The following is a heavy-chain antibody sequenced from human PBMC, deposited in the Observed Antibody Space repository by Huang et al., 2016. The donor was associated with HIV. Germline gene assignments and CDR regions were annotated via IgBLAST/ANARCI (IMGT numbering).Heavy chain of an antibody. CDR2: ISNEGRTK. CDR3: ARSEPSRYYFDY. CDR1: GFTFRNYA. Sequence: QVQLVESGGGVVQPGTSLRPSCAASGFTFRNYAMNWVRQAPGKGLEWVAVISNEGRTKYYADSVKGRFTISRDNSKNTVYLQMNSLRAEDTAVYYCARSEPSRYYFDYWGQGTLVTVSS. J-gene: IGHJ4*02. V-gene: IGHV3-30*01.